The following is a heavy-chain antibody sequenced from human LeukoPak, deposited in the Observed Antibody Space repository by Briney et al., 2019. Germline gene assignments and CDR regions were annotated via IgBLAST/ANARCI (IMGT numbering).Heavy chain of an antibody. D-gene: IGHD3-10*01. CDR2: ISSSSSYT. CDR1: GFTFSDYY. V-gene: IGHV3-11*05. Sequence: PGGSLRLSCAASGFTFSDYYMSWIRQAPGKGLEWVSYISSSSSYTNYADSVKGRFTISRDNAKNSLYLQMNSLRAEDTAVYYCARVSGGSGSSINYWGQGTLVTVSS. J-gene: IGHJ4*02. CDR3: ARVSGGSGSSINY.